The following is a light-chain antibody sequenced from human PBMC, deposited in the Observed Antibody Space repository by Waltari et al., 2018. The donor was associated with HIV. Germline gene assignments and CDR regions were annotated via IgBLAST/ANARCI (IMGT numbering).Light chain of an antibody. V-gene: IGKV2-30*01. CDR2: KVS. CDR3: MQGTHWPQT. Sequence: DVVMTQSPLSLPVTLGQPASISCRSSQSLVYSDGNTFLSWCQQRPGQSPRRLIYKVSNRDSAVPDRFSGSGSGTTFTLKFSRVEAEDVGFYYCMQGTHWPQTFGQGTKLEIK. J-gene: IGKJ2*01. CDR1: QSLVYSDGNTF.